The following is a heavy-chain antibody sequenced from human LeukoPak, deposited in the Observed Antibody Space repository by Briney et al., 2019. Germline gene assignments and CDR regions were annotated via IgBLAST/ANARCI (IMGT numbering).Heavy chain of an antibody. CDR3: AKTSQYAYYFDY. Sequence: GGSLRLSCAASGFTFSTNAMSWVGQAPGKGLEWVSAISGSGGSTNYADSVKGRFTISRDNSKSTLYLQMNSLRAEDTAVYYCAKTSQYAYYFDYWGQGTLVTVSS. CDR2: ISGSGGST. J-gene: IGHJ4*02. CDR1: GFTFSTNA. V-gene: IGHV3-23*01.